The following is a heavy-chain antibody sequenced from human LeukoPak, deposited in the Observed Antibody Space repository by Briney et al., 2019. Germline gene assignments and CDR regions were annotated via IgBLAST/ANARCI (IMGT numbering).Heavy chain of an antibody. Sequence: ASVKVSLKASGNTFSCYYIHWVRQDPGQGLEWMGIINPNGGGTTNAQKFQGRVAMTRDTSTNTVYMELSSLRSEDTAVYYCARGNGSSLVPLDYWGQGTLVTVSS. J-gene: IGHJ4*02. CDR3: ARGNGSSLVPLDY. CDR1: GNTFSCYY. V-gene: IGHV1-46*01. D-gene: IGHD6-13*01. CDR2: INPNGGGT.